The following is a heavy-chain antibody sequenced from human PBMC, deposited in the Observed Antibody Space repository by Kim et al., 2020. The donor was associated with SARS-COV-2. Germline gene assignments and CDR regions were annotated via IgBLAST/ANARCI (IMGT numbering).Heavy chain of an antibody. CDR1: GGSISSSSYY. J-gene: IGHJ6*02. CDR2: IYYSGST. V-gene: IGHV4-39*07. Sequence: SETLSLTCTVSGGSISSSSYYWGWIRQPPGKGLEWIGSIYYSGSTYYNPSLKSRVTISVDTSKNQFSLKLSSVTAADTAVYYCARTLKKGLGKNYYYYYGMDVWGQGTTVTVSS. CDR3: ARTLKKGLGKNYYYYYGMDV. D-gene: IGHD3-16*01.